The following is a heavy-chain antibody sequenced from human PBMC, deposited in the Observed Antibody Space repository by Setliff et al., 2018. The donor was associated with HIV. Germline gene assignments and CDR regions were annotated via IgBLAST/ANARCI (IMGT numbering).Heavy chain of an antibody. Sequence: SETLSLTCTVSGGSISTTTYFWTWIRQPAGKGLEWIGHVYPSGSTNYNPSLQSRVAISVDTSKNQFTLQLSSVTAADTAMYFCASRIYYYDSSRVLREEGFDPWGQGTLVTVSS. CDR3: ASRIYYYDSSRVLREEGFDP. V-gene: IGHV4-61*09. CDR1: GGSISTTTYF. D-gene: IGHD3-22*01. CDR2: VYPSGST. J-gene: IGHJ5*02.